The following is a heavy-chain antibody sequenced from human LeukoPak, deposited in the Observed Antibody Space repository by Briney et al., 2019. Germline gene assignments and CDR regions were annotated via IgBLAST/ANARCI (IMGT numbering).Heavy chain of an antibody. V-gene: IGHV1-3*01. J-gene: IGHJ3*02. D-gene: IGHD3-10*01. CDR1: GYTFTSYA. Sequence: ASVKVSCKASGYTFTSYAMHWVRQAPGQRLEWMGWINAGKGNTKYSQKFQGRVTITRDTSASTAYMELSSLRSEDTAVYYCARGSIGEAFDIWGQGTMVTVSS. CDR2: INAGKGNT. CDR3: ARGSIGEAFDI.